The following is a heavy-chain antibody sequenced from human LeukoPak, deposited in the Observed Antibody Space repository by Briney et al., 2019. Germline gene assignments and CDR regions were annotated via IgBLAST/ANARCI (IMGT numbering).Heavy chain of an antibody. D-gene: IGHD2/OR15-2a*01. Sequence: GSLRLSCVVSRLTFRNYGMHWVRQAPGKGLEWVAFVEYDGGDKYYTDSGKGRFTISRDNSRNTLYLQMNSLTTEDTAVYYCATKRGNSGYLESWGQGTLVTVSS. J-gene: IGHJ4*02. V-gene: IGHV3-30*02. CDR3: ATKRGNSGYLES. CDR1: RLTFRNYG. CDR2: VEYDGGDK.